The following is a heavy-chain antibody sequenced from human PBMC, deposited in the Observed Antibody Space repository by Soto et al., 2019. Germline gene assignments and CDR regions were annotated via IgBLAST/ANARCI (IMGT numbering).Heavy chain of an antibody. CDR2: IKSKDDGGAT. D-gene: IGHD5-12*01. V-gene: IGHV3-15*01. CDR1: GFMFTKAW. CDR3: TTQSYDDNMSFGDH. Sequence: EVQLVESGGGLVKEGGSLRLSCGGSGFMFTKAWLSWVRQAPGKGLEWVGRIKSKDDGGATEYAAPVTGRFIISRDDSSNTVYLQINSLKVEDTAVYYCTTQSYDDNMSFGDHWGQVNLVIVSS. J-gene: IGHJ4*02.